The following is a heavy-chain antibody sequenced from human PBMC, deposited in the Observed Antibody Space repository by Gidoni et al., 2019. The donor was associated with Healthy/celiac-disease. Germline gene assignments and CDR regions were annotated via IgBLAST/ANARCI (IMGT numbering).Heavy chain of an antibody. Sequence: QVQLQESGPGLVKPSQTLSLTCTVSGGSISSGSYYWSWIRQPAGKGLEWIGRIYTSGSTNYNPSLKSRVTISVDTSKNQFSLKLSSVTAADTAVYYCARAVPPFYSSSGSFDYWGQGTLVTVSS. CDR1: GGSISSGSYY. D-gene: IGHD6-6*01. CDR2: IYTSGST. CDR3: ARAVPPFYSSSGSFDY. J-gene: IGHJ4*02. V-gene: IGHV4-61*02.